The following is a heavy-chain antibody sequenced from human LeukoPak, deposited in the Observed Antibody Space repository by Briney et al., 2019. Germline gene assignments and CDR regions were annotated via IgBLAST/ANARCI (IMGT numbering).Heavy chain of an antibody. Sequence: GGSLRLSCAASGFTFSSYAMHWVRQAPGKGLEWVAVISYDGSNKYYADSVKGRFTISRDNSKNTLYLQMNSLRAEDTAVYYCARGGGQLAYYFDYWGQGTLVTVSS. V-gene: IGHV3-30*01. J-gene: IGHJ4*02. CDR1: GFTFSSYA. CDR2: ISYDGSNK. D-gene: IGHD6-13*01. CDR3: ARGGGQLAYYFDY.